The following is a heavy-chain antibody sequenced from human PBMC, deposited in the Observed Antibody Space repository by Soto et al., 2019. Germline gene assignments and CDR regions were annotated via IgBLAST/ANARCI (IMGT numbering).Heavy chain of an antibody. J-gene: IGHJ1*01. D-gene: IGHD3-16*01. V-gene: IGHV4-31*03. CDR1: GDSVSSSRYN. CDR3: ASGLGDKA. Sequence: QVQLPESGPGLVKPSQTLSLTCTVSGDSVSSSRYNSSWIRQHPGKGLEWIGYIHHSGTTDYNPSLKSRITLSVDTAKNQFSRRLSSVAAADAAVYYCASGLGDKAGGQGTLVTVSS. CDR2: IHHSGTT.